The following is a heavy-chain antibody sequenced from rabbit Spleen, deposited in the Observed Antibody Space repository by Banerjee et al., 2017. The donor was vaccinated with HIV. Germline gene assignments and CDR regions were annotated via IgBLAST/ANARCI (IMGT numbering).Heavy chain of an antibody. CDR3: ARDGAGGSYWMDYYFSL. CDR2: IDPVFGST. V-gene: IGHV1S7*01. CDR1: GFAFSSYY. D-gene: IGHD8-1*01. Sequence: QLEESGGGLVQPGGSLKLSCKASGFAFSSYYMNWVRQAPGKGLEWIGYIDPVFGSTYYASWVNGRFTISRENAQNTVFLQMTSLTAADTATYFCARDGAGGSYWMDYYFSLWGQGTLVTVS. J-gene: IGHJ4*01.